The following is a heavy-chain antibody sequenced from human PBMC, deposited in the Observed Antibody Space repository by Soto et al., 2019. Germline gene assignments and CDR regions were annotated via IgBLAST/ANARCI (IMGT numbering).Heavy chain of an antibody. CDR2: IRSKAYGGTT. CDR1: GFTFGDYA. Sequence: PGGSLRLSCTASGFTFGDYAMSWFRQAPGKGLEWVGFIRSKAYGGTTEYAASVKGRFTISRDDSKSIAYLQMNSLKTEDTAVYYCTRGQWLGLYYYYYYMDVWGKGTTVTVSS. V-gene: IGHV3-49*03. D-gene: IGHD6-19*01. CDR3: TRGQWLGLYYYYYYMDV. J-gene: IGHJ6*03.